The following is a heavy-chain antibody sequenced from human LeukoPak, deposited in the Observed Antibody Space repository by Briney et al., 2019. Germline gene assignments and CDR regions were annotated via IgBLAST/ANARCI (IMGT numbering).Heavy chain of an antibody. Sequence: GESLKISCKGSGYRFTSYWIGWVRQMPGKGLEWMGIIYPSDSDTRYSPSFQGQVTISADKSISTAYLQWSSLKASDTAMYYCARNGGSSGYDYRYYFDYWGQGTLVTVSS. CDR2: IYPSDSDT. CDR1: GYRFTSYW. V-gene: IGHV5-51*01. J-gene: IGHJ4*02. CDR3: ARNGGSSGYDYRYYFDY. D-gene: IGHD5-12*01.